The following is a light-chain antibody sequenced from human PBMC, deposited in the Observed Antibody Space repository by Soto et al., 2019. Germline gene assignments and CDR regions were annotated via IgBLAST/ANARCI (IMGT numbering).Light chain of an antibody. Sequence: EKVMTQSPATLSVSPGERATHSCRASQSVSSYLAWYQQKPGQAPRLLIYDASTRATGVPARFSGSGSGTDFTLTISSLQSEDLAVYYCQQYDDWPETFGQGTKVEIK. V-gene: IGKV3-15*01. CDR1: QSVSSY. J-gene: IGKJ1*01. CDR3: QQYDDWPET. CDR2: DAS.